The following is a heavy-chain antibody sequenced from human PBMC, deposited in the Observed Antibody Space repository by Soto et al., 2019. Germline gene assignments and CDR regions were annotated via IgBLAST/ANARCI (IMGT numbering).Heavy chain of an antibody. V-gene: IGHV3-74*01. CDR3: TRAVAVSHWFDP. CDR2: INSDGRST. CDR1: GFTFSRYW. D-gene: IGHD2-15*01. Sequence: GGSLSLSCAASGFTFSRYWMHWVRQAPGKGLVWVSRINSDGRSTNYADFVKGRFTISRDNAKNTLYLQMNSLRAEDTAVYYCTRAVAVSHWFDPWGQGTLVTVSS. J-gene: IGHJ5*02.